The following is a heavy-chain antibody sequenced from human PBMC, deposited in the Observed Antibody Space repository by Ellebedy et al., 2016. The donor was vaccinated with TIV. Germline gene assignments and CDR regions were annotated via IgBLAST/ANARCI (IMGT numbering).Heavy chain of an antibody. CDR1: GGSITTYF. CDR3: ARLTTVTIFDY. D-gene: IGHD4-17*01. Sequence: MPSETLSLTCTVSGGSITTYFWSWIRQPPGKGLEWIGYIYYSGSTNYNPSLKSRVTIPVDTSKNQFSLKLSSVTAADTAVYYCARLTTVTIFDYWGQGTLVTVSS. J-gene: IGHJ4*02. V-gene: IGHV4-59*08. CDR2: IYYSGST.